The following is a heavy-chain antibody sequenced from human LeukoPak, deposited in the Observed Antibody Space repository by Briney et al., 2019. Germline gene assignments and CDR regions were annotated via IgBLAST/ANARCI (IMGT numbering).Heavy chain of an antibody. CDR1: GYTFTGYY. Sequence: ASVKVSCKASGYTFTGYYMHWVRQALGQGLEWMGWINPNSGGTNYAQKFQCRVTMTRDTAISTAYMELSRLRSDDTAVYYCARPYYYDSSGYYYFAYWGQGPLVTVSS. V-gene: IGHV1-2*02. CDR3: ARPYYYDSSGYYYFAY. CDR2: INPNSGGT. D-gene: IGHD3-22*01. J-gene: IGHJ4*02.